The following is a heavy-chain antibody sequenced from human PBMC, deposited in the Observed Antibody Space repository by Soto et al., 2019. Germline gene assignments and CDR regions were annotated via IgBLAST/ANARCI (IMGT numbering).Heavy chain of an antibody. D-gene: IGHD1-26*01. CDR2: IYSRGGT. Sequence: EVQVVESGGGLVQPGGSLRLSCAASGFTVSNNYMTWFRQAPGKGLEWVSLIYSRGGTDYADSVKGRFTISRDNSKNMVYLQMNSLRVEDTAVYYCARGGSGSQTVGYWGQGARVTVSS. CDR1: GFTVSNNY. V-gene: IGHV3-66*01. J-gene: IGHJ4*02. CDR3: ARGGSGSQTVGY.